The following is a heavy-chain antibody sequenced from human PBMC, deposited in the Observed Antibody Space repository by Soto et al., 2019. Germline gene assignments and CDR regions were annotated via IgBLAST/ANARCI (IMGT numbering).Heavy chain of an antibody. CDR1: GFTFSSYA. J-gene: IGHJ6*02. Sequence: PGGSLRLSCAASGFTFSSYAMHWVRQAPGKGLEYVSAISSNGGSTYYADSVKGRFTISRDNAKNSLSLEMNSLRDEDTAVYYCAREPPLGAYTMDAWGQGTTVTVSS. CDR3: AREPPLGAYTMDA. CDR2: ISSNGGST. D-gene: IGHD3-16*01. V-gene: IGHV3-64*04.